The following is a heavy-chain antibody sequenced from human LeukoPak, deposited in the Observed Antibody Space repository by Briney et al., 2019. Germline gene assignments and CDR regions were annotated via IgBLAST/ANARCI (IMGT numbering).Heavy chain of an antibody. Sequence: SETLSLTCTVSGGSISSYYWSWIRQPPAKGLEWIGYIYYSGSTNYNPSLKSRVTISVDTSKNQFSLKLSSVTAADTAVYYCAVKLDAFDIWGQGTMVTVSS. CDR3: AVKLDAFDI. V-gene: IGHV4-59*01. J-gene: IGHJ3*02. CDR2: IYYSGST. CDR1: GGSISSYY.